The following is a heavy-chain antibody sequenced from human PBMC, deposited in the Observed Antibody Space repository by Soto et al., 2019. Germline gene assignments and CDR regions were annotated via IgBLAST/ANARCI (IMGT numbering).Heavy chain of an antibody. D-gene: IGHD3-10*01. CDR1: GFTFRSYA. V-gene: IGHV3-23*01. CDR3: AKDPSSGFAMENYFDY. J-gene: IGHJ4*02. CDR2: ISGSSTST. Sequence: EVQLSGSGGGLVQPGGSLRLSCAASGFTFRSYAMSWVRQAPGQGLEWVSAISGSSTSTYYADSVKGRFTISRDNSKNTLYLQMNSLRAEDTAVYYCAKDPSSGFAMENYFDYWGQGTLVTVSS.